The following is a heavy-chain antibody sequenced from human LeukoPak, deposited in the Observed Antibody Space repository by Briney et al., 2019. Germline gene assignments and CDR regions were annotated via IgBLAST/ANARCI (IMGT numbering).Heavy chain of an antibody. D-gene: IGHD3-10*01. CDR2: MNPNSGNT. J-gene: IGHJ3*02. CDR1: GYTFTSYD. CDR3: ARDPLNYYGSGSYGDAFDI. Sequence: ASVKVSCKASGYTFTSYDINWVRQATGQGLEWMGWMNPNSGNTGYAQKFQGRVTMTRNTSISTAYMELSRLRSDDTAVYYCARDPLNYYGSGSYGDAFDIWGQGTMVTVSS. V-gene: IGHV1-8*01.